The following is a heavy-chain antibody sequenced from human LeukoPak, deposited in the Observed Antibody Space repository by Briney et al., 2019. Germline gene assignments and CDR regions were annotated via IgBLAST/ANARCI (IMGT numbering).Heavy chain of an antibody. CDR2: IKQDESEK. CDR3: ARDGSRGGDNDN. J-gene: IGHJ4*02. CDR1: GFTFSRYW. V-gene: IGHV3-7*03. Sequence: GGSLRLSCAASGFTFSRYWMNWVRQAPGKGVEWVAKIKQDESEKYYVDSVKGRFTISRDNAKNSLYLQMNSLRAEDTAVYYCARDGSRGGDNDNWGQGTLVTVSS. D-gene: IGHD4-17*01.